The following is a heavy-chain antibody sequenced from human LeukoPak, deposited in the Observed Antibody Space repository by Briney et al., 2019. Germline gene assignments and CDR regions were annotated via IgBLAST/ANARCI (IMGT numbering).Heavy chain of an antibody. D-gene: IGHD1-26*01. Sequence: GRSLRLSCAASGFTFSNYGMHRVRQAPGKGLEWVAVIWYDGSNKYYTDSVKGRFTISRDNSKNTLYLQMNSLRAEDTAVYYCAREQWDNNPPRASDYYYGMDVWGQGTTVTVSS. J-gene: IGHJ6*02. CDR2: IWYDGSNK. V-gene: IGHV3-33*01. CDR1: GFTFSNYG. CDR3: AREQWDNNPPRASDYYYGMDV.